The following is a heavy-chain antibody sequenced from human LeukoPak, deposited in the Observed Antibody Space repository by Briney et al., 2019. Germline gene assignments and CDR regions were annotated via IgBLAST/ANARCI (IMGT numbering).Heavy chain of an antibody. J-gene: IGHJ6*02. D-gene: IGHD3-22*01. V-gene: IGHV4-30-4*01. CDR1: GGSISSGDYY. Sequence: PSETLSLTCTVSGGSISSGDYYWSWIRQPPGKGLEWIGYIYYSESTYYNPSLKSRVAISVDTSKNQFSLKLSSVTAADTAVYYCARDHRDTMTSGYYYYYGMDVWGQGTTVTVSS. CDR3: ARDHRDTMTSGYYYYYGMDV. CDR2: IYYSEST.